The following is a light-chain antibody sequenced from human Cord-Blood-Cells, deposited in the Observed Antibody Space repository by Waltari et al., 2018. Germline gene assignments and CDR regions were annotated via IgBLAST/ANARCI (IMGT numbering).Light chain of an antibody. Sequence: SALTQPASVSGSPGQSITISCTGTSRDVGGYHSVSWYPQHPGKAPKLMIYEVSNRPSGVSNRFSGSKSGNTASLTISGLQAEDEADYYCSSYTSSSTWVFGGGTKLTVL. V-gene: IGLV2-14*01. J-gene: IGLJ3*02. CDR2: EVS. CDR3: SSYTSSSTWV. CDR1: SRDVGGYHS.